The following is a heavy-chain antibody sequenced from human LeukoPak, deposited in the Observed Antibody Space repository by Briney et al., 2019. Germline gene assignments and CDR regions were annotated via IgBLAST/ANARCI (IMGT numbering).Heavy chain of an antibody. CDR3: AKDISGGDCPDY. CDR1: GITFSSYG. CDR2: ISYDGSDK. V-gene: IGHV3-30*18. D-gene: IGHD2-21*02. J-gene: IGHJ4*02. Sequence: TGGSLRLSCAASGITFSSYGMHWVRQAPGKGLEWVAVISYDGSDKYYADSVKGRFTISRDNSKNTLYLQMNGLRPEDTAVYYCAKDISGGDCPDYWGQGTLVTVSS.